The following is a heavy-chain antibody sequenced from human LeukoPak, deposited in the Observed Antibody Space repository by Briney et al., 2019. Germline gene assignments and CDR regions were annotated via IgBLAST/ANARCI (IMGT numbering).Heavy chain of an antibody. CDR1: GGSISSGDYY. CDR2: IYYSGST. J-gene: IGHJ5*02. CDR3: ATFGRVEHGENWFDP. D-gene: IGHD3-16*01. Sequence: SQTLSLTCTVSGGSISSGDYYWSWIRQPPGKGLEWIGYIYYSGSTNYNPSLKSRVTISVDTSKNQFSLKLSSVTAADTAVYYCATFGRVEHGENWFDPWGQGTLVTVSS. V-gene: IGHV4-30-4*01.